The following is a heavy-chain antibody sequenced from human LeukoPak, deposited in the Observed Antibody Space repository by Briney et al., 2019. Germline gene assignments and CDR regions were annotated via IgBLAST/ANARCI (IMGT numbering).Heavy chain of an antibody. J-gene: IGHJ3*02. CDR2: ISDSAGTT. Sequence: GGSLRLSCTASGFRFSRYDMSWVRQAPGKGLEWVSGISDSAGTTYYADSVKGRFSISRDNSKNTLNLQMNSLRAEDTAVYYCAKSYYYGSGDYSLTAFDIWGQGTMVTVSS. D-gene: IGHD3-10*01. CDR1: GFRFSRYD. CDR3: AKSYYYGSGDYSLTAFDI. V-gene: IGHV3-23*01.